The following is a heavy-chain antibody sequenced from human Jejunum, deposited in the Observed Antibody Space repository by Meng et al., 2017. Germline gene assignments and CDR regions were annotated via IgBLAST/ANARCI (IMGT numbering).Heavy chain of an antibody. D-gene: IGHD2-15*01. CDR2: VSSSGVGT. V-gene: IGHV3-23*01. Sequence: GGSLSLSCVASGSTFATDAMSWVRQAPGKGLEWVSSVSSSGVGTYYADFVKGRFTISRDTSKNTVDLEMNSLRVEDTAVYYCASGATKGHCSGGRCYYYYGMDVRGQGTTVTVSS. CDR3: ASGATKGHCSGGRCYYYYGMDV. J-gene: IGHJ6*02. CDR1: GSTFATDA.